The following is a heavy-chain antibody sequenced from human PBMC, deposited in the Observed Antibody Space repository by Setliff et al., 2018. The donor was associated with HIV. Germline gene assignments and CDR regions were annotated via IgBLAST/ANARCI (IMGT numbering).Heavy chain of an antibody. CDR1: GFSVSSPY. J-gene: IGHJ4*02. Sequence: PGGSLRLSCAASGFSVSSPYMSWVRQAPGKGLEWVSVIYSGDSGGSTYYADSVKGRFTISRDNSKNTLYLQMNSLRAEDTAMYYCTRDSPGVFDFDYWGQGTLVTVSS. D-gene: IGHD3-10*01. CDR2: IYSGDSGGST. V-gene: IGHV3-53*05. CDR3: TRDSPGVFDFDY.